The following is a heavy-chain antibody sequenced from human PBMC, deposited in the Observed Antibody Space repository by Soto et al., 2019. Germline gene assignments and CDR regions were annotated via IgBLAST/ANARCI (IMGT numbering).Heavy chain of an antibody. Sequence: GGSLRLSCAASGFTFSSYAMHWIRQAPGEGLEWVAVISYDGSNKYYADSVKGRFTISRDNSKNTLYPQMNSLRAEDTAVYYCARDPETGDRNYYYGMDVWGQGTTVTVSS. CDR1: GFTFSSYA. CDR3: ARDPETGDRNYYYGMDV. D-gene: IGHD7-27*01. V-gene: IGHV3-30-3*01. CDR2: ISYDGSNK. J-gene: IGHJ6*02.